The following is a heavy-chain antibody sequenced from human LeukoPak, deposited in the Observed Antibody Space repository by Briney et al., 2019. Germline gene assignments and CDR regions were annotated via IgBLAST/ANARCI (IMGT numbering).Heavy chain of an antibody. CDR2: INPNSGGT. V-gene: IGHV1-2*02. CDR3: AREFRDYYDSSGYYGWLDP. CDR1: GYTFSDYY. J-gene: IGHJ5*02. D-gene: IGHD3-22*01. Sequence: ASVKVSCKASGYTFSDYYMHWVRQAPGQGLEWMGWINPNSGGTNYAQKFQGRVTMTRDTSISTAYMELSRLRSDDTAVYYCAREFRDYYDSSGYYGWLDPWGQGTLVTVSS.